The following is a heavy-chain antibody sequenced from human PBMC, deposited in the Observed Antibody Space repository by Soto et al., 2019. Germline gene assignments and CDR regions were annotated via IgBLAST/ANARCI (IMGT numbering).Heavy chain of an antibody. J-gene: IGHJ5*02. D-gene: IGHD2-15*01. V-gene: IGHV1-24*01. CDR2: FDPEDGET. Sequence: ASVKVSCKVSGYTLTELSMHWVRQAPGKGLEWMGGFDPEDGETIYAQKFQGRVTMTEDTSTDTAYMELSSLRSEDTAVYYCATDGGCSSGSCYSYNWFDPWGQGTLVTVSS. CDR3: ATDGGCSSGSCYSYNWFDP. CDR1: GYTLTELS.